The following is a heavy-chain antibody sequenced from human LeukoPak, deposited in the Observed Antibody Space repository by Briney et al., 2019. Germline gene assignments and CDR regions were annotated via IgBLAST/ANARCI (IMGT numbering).Heavy chain of an antibody. Sequence: PGGSLRLSCAASGFTFRSYAMSWVRQAPGKGLEWVSHISSSGSTTYYADSVKGRFTISRDNAKNPLYLQMNSLRAEDTAVYYCASPQYYFDYWGQGTLVTVSS. CDR3: ASPQYYFDY. V-gene: IGHV3-48*03. CDR2: ISSSGSTT. J-gene: IGHJ4*02. CDR1: GFTFRSYA. D-gene: IGHD5-24*01.